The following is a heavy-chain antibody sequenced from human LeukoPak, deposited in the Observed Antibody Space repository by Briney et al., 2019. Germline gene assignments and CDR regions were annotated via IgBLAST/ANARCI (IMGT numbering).Heavy chain of an antibody. CDR1: GFTFNNYW. CDR2: ISGSGGST. D-gene: IGHD3-22*01. Sequence: GGSLRLSCAASGFTFNNYWMSWVRQAPGKGLEWVSAISGSGGSTYYADSVKGRFTISRDNSKNTLYLQMNSLRAEDTAVYYCAKDQAPYYYDSSGYYCYFDYWGQGTLVTVSS. CDR3: AKDQAPYYYDSSGYYCYFDY. J-gene: IGHJ4*02. V-gene: IGHV3-23*01.